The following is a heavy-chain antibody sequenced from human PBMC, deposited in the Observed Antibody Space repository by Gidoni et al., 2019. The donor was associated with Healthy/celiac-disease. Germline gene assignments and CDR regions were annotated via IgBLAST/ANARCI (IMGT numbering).Heavy chain of an antibody. CDR2: ISYDGSNK. CDR3: AKDLSQQWQDVDAFDI. CDR1: GFPFSSYG. V-gene: IGHV3-30*18. J-gene: IGHJ3*02. D-gene: IGHD6-19*01. Sequence: QVQLVESGGGVVQPGRSLRLACAASGFPFSSYGMHWVRQAPGKGLEWVAVISYDGSNKYYADSVKGRFTISRDNSKNTLYLQMNSLRAEDTAVYYCAKDLSQQWQDVDAFDIWGQGTMVTVSS.